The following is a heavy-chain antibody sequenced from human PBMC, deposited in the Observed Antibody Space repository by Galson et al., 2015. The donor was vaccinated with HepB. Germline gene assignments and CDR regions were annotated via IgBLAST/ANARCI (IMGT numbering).Heavy chain of an antibody. CDR1: GGTFSSYA. J-gene: IGHJ5*02. CDR2: IIPIFGTA. Sequence: SVKVSCKASGGTFSSYAISWVRQAPGQGLEWMGGIIPIFGTANYAQKFQGRVTITADESTSTAYMELSSLRSEDTAVYYCARVDDYDFWSGYRPGWFDPWGQGTLVTVSS. CDR3: ARVDDYDFWSGYRPGWFDP. V-gene: IGHV1-69*13. D-gene: IGHD3-3*01.